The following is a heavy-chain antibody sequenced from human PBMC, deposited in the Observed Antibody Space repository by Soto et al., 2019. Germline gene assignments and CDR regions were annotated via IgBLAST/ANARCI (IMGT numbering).Heavy chain of an antibody. CDR3: ARVEGYSGSYQPWYFDL. CDR2: INPSGGST. D-gene: IGHD1-26*01. Sequence: GASVEVCCKESGYTLASCYMHWVRQAKRQGLEWMGIINPSGGSTSYAQKFQGRVTMTRDTSTSTVYMELSSLRSEDTAVYYCARVEGYSGSYQPWYFDLWGRGTLVTVSS. J-gene: IGHJ2*01. CDR1: GYTLASCY. V-gene: IGHV1-46*01.